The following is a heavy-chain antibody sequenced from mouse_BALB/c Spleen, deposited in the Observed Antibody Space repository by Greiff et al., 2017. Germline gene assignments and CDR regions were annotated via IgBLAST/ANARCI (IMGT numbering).Heavy chain of an antibody. D-gene: IGHD2-4*01. CDR3: TRPYDYDGTWFAY. CDR1: GFTFSNYW. CDR2: IRLKSNNYAT. Sequence: EVKLVESGGGLVQPGGSMKLSCVASGFTFSNYWMNWVRQSPEKGLEWVAEIRLKSNNYATHYAESVKGRFTISRDDSKSSVYLQMNNLRAEDTGIYYCTRPYDYDGTWFAYWGQGTLVTVSA. V-gene: IGHV6-6*02. J-gene: IGHJ3*01.